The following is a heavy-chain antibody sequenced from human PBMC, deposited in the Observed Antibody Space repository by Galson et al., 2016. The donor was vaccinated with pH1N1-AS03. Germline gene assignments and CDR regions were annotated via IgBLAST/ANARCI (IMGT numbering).Heavy chain of an antibody. CDR3: ARALRIEAASLYYFEY. V-gene: IGHV4-59*01. Sequence: ETLSLTCTVSGGSISTYDWSWVRQPPGKGPEWIGNIYYTGSTNYNPSLRSRVSISVDMSKNQFSLNMTSVTAADTAVYYCARALRIEAASLYYFEYWGQGILVAVSS. CDR1: GGSISTYD. J-gene: IGHJ4*02. CDR2: IYYTGST. D-gene: IGHD6-13*01.